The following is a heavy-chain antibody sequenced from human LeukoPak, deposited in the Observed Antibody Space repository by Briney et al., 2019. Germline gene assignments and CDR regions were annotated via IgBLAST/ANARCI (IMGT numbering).Heavy chain of an antibody. V-gene: IGHV3-21*01. J-gene: IGHJ4*02. CDR2: ISSSSSYI. CDR3: ARDPDSSADFDY. CDR1: GFTFSSYG. D-gene: IGHD6-19*01. Sequence: GGSLRLSCAASGFTFSSYGMSWVRQAPGKGLEWVSAISSSSSYIYYADSVKGRFTISRDNAKNSLYLQMNSLRAEDTAVYYCARDPDSSADFDYWGQGTLVTVSS.